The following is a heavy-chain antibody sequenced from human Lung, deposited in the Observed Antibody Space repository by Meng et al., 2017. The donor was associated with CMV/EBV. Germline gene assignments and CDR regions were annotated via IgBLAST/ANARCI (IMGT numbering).Heavy chain of an antibody. D-gene: IGHD2-8*01. J-gene: IGHJ4*02. V-gene: IGHV3-13*01. CDR2: IGTAGDT. CDR1: GFTFSSYD. Sequence: GESLKISCAASGFTFSSYDMHWVRQATGKGLEWVSAIGTAGDTYYPGSVKGRFTISRENAKNSLYLQMNSLRAEDTAVYYCAKDHMLSYFDYWGQGTLVTVAS. CDR3: AKDHMLSYFDY.